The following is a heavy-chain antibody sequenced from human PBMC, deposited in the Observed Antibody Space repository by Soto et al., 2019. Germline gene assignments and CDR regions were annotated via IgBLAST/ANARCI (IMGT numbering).Heavy chain of an antibody. D-gene: IGHD2-15*01. CDR1: GFTFSSYG. J-gene: IGHJ4*02. V-gene: IGHV3-30*18. CDR2: ISYDGSNK. Sequence: QVQLVESGGGVVQPGRSLRLSCAASGFTFSSYGMHWVRQAPGKGLEWVAVISYDGSNKYYSDSVKGRFTISRDNSENPLYLQMNSLSAEDTAVYYCANDRCSSRPGANWGQGTLVTLSS. CDR3: ANDRCSSRPGAN.